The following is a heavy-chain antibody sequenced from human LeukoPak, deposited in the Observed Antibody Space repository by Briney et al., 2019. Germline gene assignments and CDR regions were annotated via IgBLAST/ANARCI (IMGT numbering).Heavy chain of an antibody. V-gene: IGHV3-30*18. J-gene: IGHJ4*02. CDR1: GFTFSSYD. D-gene: IGHD3-10*01. CDR2: ISFDASNK. CDR3: AKDVDPFGSGSYVEGFDY. Sequence: GRSLRLSCAASGFTFSSYDMHWVRQAPGKGLEWVTVISFDASNKYYADSVKGRFTISRDNSKNTLYLQMNSLRAEDTAVYYCAKDVDPFGSGSYVEGFDYWGQGTLVTVSS.